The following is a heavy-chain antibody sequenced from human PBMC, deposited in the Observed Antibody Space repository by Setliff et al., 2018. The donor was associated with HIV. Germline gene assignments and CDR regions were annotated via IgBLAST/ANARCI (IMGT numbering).Heavy chain of an antibody. CDR2: IYYSGSA. J-gene: IGHJ4*02. CDR3: ARGSKGGFFDS. V-gene: IGHV4-39*07. Sequence: PSETLSLTCTVSRDSIRNGAYYWGWIRQPPGKGLEWIGSIYYSGSAYYNPSFKSRVTLSVDTSENQFSLKLSSVTAADTAVYYCARGSKGGFFDSWGQGTLVTVSS. D-gene: IGHD3-16*01. CDR1: RDSIRNGAYY.